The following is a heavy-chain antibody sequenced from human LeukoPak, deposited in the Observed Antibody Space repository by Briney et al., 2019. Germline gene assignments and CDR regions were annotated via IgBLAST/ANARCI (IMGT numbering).Heavy chain of an antibody. CDR3: ARSSGYAFYYYYMDV. J-gene: IGHJ6*03. CDR1: GGSISSSSYY. V-gene: IGHV4-39*01. D-gene: IGHD5-12*01. Sequence: PSETLSLTCTVSGGSISSSSYYWGWIRQPPGKGLEWIGSIYYSGSTNYNPSLKSRVTISVDTSKNQFSLKLSSVTAADTAVYYCARSSGYAFYYYYMDVWGKGTTVTISS. CDR2: IYYSGST.